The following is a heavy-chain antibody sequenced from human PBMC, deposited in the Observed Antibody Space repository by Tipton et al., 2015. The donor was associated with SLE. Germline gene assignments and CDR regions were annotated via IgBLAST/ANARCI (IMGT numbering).Heavy chain of an antibody. CDR3: ARGNTAMVGSLYYYGMDV. J-gene: IGHJ6*02. CDR1: GGSFSGYY. V-gene: IGHV4-34*01. D-gene: IGHD5-18*01. CDR2: INHSGST. Sequence: TLSLTCAVYGGSFSGYYWSWIRQPPGKGLEWIGEINHSGSTNYNPSLKSRVTISVDTSKNQFSLKLSSVTAADTAVYYCARGNTAMVGSLYYYGMDVRGQGTTVTVSS.